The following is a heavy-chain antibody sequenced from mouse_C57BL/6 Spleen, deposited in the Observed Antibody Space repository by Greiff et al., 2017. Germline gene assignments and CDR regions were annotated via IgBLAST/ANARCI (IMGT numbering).Heavy chain of an antibody. J-gene: IGHJ2*01. CDR2: IYPVNGDT. V-gene: IGHV1-12*01. D-gene: IGHD3-2*01. Sequence: LQQSGAELVRPGASVKMSCKASGYTFTSYNMHWVKQTPITGLEWIGAIYPVNGDTSYNEQFKGKATLTVDKSYSTAYMQLSSLTSVDSAVYFWAIMGETALYYWGQGTTLTVST. CDR1: GYTFTSYN. CDR3: AIMGETALYY.